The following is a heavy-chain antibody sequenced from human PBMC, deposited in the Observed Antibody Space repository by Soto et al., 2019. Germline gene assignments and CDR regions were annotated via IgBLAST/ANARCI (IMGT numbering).Heavy chain of an antibody. V-gene: IGHV4-59*01. CDR2: VYYSGNT. CDR1: GGSISPYY. Sequence: PSETLSLTCTVSGGSISPYYWSWIRQPPGNGLEWIGYVYYSGNTNYNPSLESRVTISVDTSRNRFSLNITSATAADTAVYYCAQKGAEASYAHYYMDVWGRGTAVTVSS. CDR3: AQKGAEASYAHYYMDV. J-gene: IGHJ6*03. D-gene: IGHD4-17*01.